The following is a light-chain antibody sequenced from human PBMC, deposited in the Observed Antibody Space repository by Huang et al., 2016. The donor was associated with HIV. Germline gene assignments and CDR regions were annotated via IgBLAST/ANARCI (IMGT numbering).Light chain of an antibody. CDR2: GAS. J-gene: IGKJ2*01. V-gene: IGKV1-33*01. Sequence: IQMTQSPASLSAYVGARVTISCQANQDIRSYLNWYQQKPGKAPRLLIYGASNLQAGVPSRFSGNGSGTDFTITISSLQSEDIATYYCQQYTSLYTFGQGTRLEIK. CDR1: QDIRSY. CDR3: QQYTSLYT.